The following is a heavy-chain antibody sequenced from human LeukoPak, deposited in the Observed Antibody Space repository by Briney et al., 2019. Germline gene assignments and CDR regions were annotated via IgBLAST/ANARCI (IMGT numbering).Heavy chain of an antibody. J-gene: IGHJ6*02. Sequence: GGSLRLSCAASGFTFSSYAMSWVRQAPGKGLEWVSAISGSGGSTYYADSVKGRFTISRDNSKNTLYLQMNSLRAEDTAVYYCAKVLWFGEIVSYYYGMDVWGQGTTVTVSS. CDR2: ISGSGGST. V-gene: IGHV3-23*01. D-gene: IGHD3-10*01. CDR3: AKVLWFGEIVSYYYGMDV. CDR1: GFTFSSYA.